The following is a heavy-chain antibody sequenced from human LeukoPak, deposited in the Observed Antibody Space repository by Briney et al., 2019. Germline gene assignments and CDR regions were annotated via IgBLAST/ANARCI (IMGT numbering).Heavy chain of an antibody. Sequence: GGSLRLSCAASGFTFSSYSMNWVRQAPGKGLEWVSHITASGTAMFYADSVKGRFTISRDNAKNSLYLQMNSLRDEDTAVYYCARKTGTNWGQGTLVTVSS. D-gene: IGHD3-10*01. CDR3: ARKTGTN. CDR2: ITASGTAM. V-gene: IGHV3-48*02. CDR1: GFTFSSYS. J-gene: IGHJ4*02.